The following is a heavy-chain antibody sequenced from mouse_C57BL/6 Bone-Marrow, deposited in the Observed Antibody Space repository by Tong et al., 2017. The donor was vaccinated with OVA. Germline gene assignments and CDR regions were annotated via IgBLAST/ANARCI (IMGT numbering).Heavy chain of an antibody. CDR1: GYTFTSYN. V-gene: IGHV1-12*01. CDR3: ARWGRRFAY. J-gene: IGHJ3*01. Sequence: LQESGAELVKPGASVKMSCKASGYTFTSYNMHWVKQTPGQGLEWIGAIYPGNGDTSYNQKFKGKATLTADKSNSTAYMQLSSRTSEDSAVYYCARWGRRFAYWGQGTLVTVSA. D-gene: IGHD1-1*01. CDR2: IYPGNGDT.